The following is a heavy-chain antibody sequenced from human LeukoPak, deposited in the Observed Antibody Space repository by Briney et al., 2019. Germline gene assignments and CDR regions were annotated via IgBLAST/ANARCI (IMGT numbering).Heavy chain of an antibody. CDR1: GYTFTVYY. J-gene: IGHJ6*03. V-gene: IGHV1-18*04. CDR3: ARVPIPELLWVGEEQGGYYYYYMDV. Sequence: ASAKVSCKASGYTFTVYYIYWVRQAPGQGLEWMGWISAYNGNTNYAQKFQGRVTMTTDTHTSTAYMELRSLRSDDTAVYYCARVPIPELLWVGEEQGGYYYYYMDVWGKGTTVTISS. D-gene: IGHD3-10*01. CDR2: ISAYNGNT.